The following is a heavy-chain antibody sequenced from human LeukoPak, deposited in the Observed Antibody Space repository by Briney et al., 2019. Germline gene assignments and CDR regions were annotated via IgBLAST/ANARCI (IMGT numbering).Heavy chain of an antibody. J-gene: IGHJ4*02. D-gene: IGHD1-26*01. V-gene: IGHV4-34*01. Sequence: SETLSLTCVVYGGSFSDYYWTWNRPPPGKLLEWIGEIHNGGSTNYKPSLKSRVTISVDTSKTHFSLRLTSLTAADTAVYYCARVVGRYYKIDFWGQGTPVTVSS. CDR2: IHNGGST. CDR3: ARVVGRYYKIDF. CDR1: GGSFSDYY.